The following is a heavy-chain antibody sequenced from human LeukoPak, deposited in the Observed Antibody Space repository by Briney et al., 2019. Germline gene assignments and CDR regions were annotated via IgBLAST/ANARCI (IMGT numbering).Heavy chain of an antibody. D-gene: IGHD3-10*01. J-gene: IGHJ5*02. V-gene: IGHV7-4-1*02. CDR2: INTNTGNP. CDR3: ARHVGFITMVRGVINNNWFDP. CDR1: GYTFTGYY. Sequence: ASVKVSCKASGYTFTGYYMHWVRQAPGQGLEWMGWINTNTGNPTYAQGFTGRFVFSLDTSVSTAYLQISSLKAEDTAVYYCARHVGFITMVRGVINNNWFDPWGQGTLVTVSS.